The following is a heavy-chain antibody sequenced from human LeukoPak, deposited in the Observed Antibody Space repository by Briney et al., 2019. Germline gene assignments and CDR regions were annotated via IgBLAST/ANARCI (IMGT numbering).Heavy chain of an antibody. J-gene: IGHJ3*02. V-gene: IGHV3-30*19. D-gene: IGHD6-13*01. CDR2: ISHDGSNT. Sequence: GRSLRLSCAASGFTFSSYGIHWVRQAPGKGLEWVAVISHDGSNTYYADSVKGRFTISRDNSKYTLYLRMNSLRPEDTAVYYCARSYSSTWQFDAFDIWGQGTMVTVSS. CDR3: ARSYSSTWQFDAFDI. CDR1: GFTFSSYG.